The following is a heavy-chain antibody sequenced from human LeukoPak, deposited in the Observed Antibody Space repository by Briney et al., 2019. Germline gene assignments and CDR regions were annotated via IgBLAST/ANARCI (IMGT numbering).Heavy chain of an antibody. D-gene: IGHD1-26*01. J-gene: IGHJ4*02. CDR1: GFTFSSYG. Sequence: PGGSLRLSCAASGFTFSSYGMSWVRQAPGKGLEWVAVISYDGSNKYYADSVKGRFTISRDNSKNTLYLQMNSLRAEDTAVYYCARDSVGATNYFDYWGQGTLVTVSS. CDR3: ARDSVGATNYFDY. V-gene: IGHV3-30*03. CDR2: ISYDGSNK.